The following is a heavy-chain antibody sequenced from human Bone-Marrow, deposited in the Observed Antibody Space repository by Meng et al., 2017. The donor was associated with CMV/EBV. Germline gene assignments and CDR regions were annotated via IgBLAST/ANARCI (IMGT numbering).Heavy chain of an antibody. CDR2: ISRSGSTI. Sequence: GESLKISCAASGFTFSSYWMSWIRQAPGKGLEWVSYISRSGSTIYYADSVKGRFTISRDNANNSLFLQMNSLRAEDTAVYYCARDVRFSTPRYGLDVWGQGTTVTVSS. J-gene: IGHJ6*02. CDR3: ARDVRFSTPRYGLDV. V-gene: IGHV3-11*04. CDR1: GFTFSSYW. D-gene: IGHD3-3*01.